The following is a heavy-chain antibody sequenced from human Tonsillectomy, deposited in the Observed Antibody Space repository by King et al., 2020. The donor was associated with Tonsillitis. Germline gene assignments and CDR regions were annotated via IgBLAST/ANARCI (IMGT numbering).Heavy chain of an antibody. CDR2: FYYSGST. CDR3: ASSFRYYDTSGFPDTWFDP. V-gene: IGHV4-39*01. CDR1: GGSISSRGYY. D-gene: IGHD3-22*01. J-gene: IGHJ5*02. Sequence: PLQESGPGLVKPSETLSLTCTVSGGSISSRGYYWGWIRQPPGKGLECVGTFYYSGSTYYNPSLKGRVNIPVDASKNQFSLELKSVTAADTAVYYCASSFRYYDTSGFPDTWFDPWGRGTLVTVSS.